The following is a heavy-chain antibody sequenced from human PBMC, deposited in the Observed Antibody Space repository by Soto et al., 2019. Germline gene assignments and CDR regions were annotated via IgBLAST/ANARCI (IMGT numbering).Heavy chain of an antibody. CDR1: GGTFSSYA. CDR2: IIPIVGTA. D-gene: IGHD3-10*02. V-gene: IGHV1-69*06. CDR3: SRDNDCSGSYYNVVAFDI. Sequence: QVQLVRPGAEVKKHGSSLNVSCTSSGGTFSSYAISWVRQAPGQVLEWRAGIIPIVGTANYAQKFQGRVTITADRSTSTAYLELSSLRSEDTAVYYCSRDNDCSGSYYNVVAFDIWGQGTMVTVSS. J-gene: IGHJ3*02.